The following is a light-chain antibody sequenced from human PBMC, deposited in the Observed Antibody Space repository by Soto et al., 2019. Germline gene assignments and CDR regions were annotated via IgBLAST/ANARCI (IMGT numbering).Light chain of an antibody. Sequence: DIQMTQSPSTLSASVGYIVTITCRASQSISSWLAWYQQKPGKAPKLLIYKASSLESGVPSRFSGSGSGTEFTLTISSLQPDDFATYYCQQYNSYSKTFGQGTKVDIK. CDR3: QQYNSYSKT. V-gene: IGKV1-5*03. J-gene: IGKJ1*01. CDR1: QSISSW. CDR2: KAS.